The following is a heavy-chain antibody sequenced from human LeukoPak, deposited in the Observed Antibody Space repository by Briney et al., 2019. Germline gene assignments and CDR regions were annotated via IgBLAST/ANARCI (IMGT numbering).Heavy chain of an antibody. Sequence: PSETLSLTCTASGGSISSYYWSWIRQPPGKGLGRVGYIYYCGSTNYTPSLKSRVTITVDTSKNQFSLELSSVTAADTAVYYCARVSTTVASYFDYWGQGTLVTASS. D-gene: IGHD4-23*01. CDR2: IYYCGST. J-gene: IGHJ4*02. CDR3: ARVSTTVASYFDY. CDR1: GGSISSYY. V-gene: IGHV4-59*01.